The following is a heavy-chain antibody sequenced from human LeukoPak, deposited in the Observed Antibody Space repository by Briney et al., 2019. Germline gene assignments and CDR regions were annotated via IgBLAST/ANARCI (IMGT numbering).Heavy chain of an antibody. CDR3: ARGGGLQFQSDSMDV. J-gene: IGHJ6*02. CDR2: IIPIFGTT. CDR1: GGTFSTSG. V-gene: IGHV1-69*13. Sequence: SVKVSCKTSGGTFSTSGISWVRQAPGQGLEWVGGIIPIFGTTKYAQKFQGRVTITADESTSTAYMELSSLRSEDTALYFCARGGGLQFQSDSMDVWGQGTTVTVSS. D-gene: IGHD4-11*01.